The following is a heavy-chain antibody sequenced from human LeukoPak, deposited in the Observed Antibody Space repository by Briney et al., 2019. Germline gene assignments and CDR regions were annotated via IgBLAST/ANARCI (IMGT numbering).Heavy chain of an antibody. Sequence: GGSLRLSCAASGFTFSSYAMSWVRQAPGKGLEWVSAISGSGGSTYYADSVKGRFTISRDNSKNTLYLQMNSLRAEDTAVYYCAKGGRWQWLVRGPTIFEYWGQGTLVTVSS. V-gene: IGHV3-23*01. CDR2: ISGSGGST. D-gene: IGHD6-19*01. J-gene: IGHJ4*02. CDR3: AKGGRWQWLVRGPTIFEY. CDR1: GFTFSSYA.